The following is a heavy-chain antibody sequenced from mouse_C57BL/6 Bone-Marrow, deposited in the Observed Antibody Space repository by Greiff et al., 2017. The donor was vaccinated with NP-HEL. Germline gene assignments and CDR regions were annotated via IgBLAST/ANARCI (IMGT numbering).Heavy chain of an antibody. CDR3: ARGILYQFAY. V-gene: IGHV1-58*01. Sequence: EVQLQQSGAVLVRPGSSVKMSCKTSGYTFTSYGINWVKQRPGQGLEWIGYIYPGNGYTGYNEKFKGKATLTSDTSSSTAYMQLSSLTSEDSAIYFCARGILYQFAYWGQGTLVTVSA. CDR1: GYTFTSYG. J-gene: IGHJ3*01. CDR2: IYPGNGYT. D-gene: IGHD5-2*01.